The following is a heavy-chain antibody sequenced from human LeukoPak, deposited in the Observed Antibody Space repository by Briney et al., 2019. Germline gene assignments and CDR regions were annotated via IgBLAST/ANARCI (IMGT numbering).Heavy chain of an antibody. CDR3: AGGVSMIVVVIHDWYFDL. CDR2: IYYSGRT. D-gene: IGHD3-22*01. V-gene: IGHV4-39*01. J-gene: IGHJ2*01. Sequence: TXSXTCTVXGGSIXXSSYYWGWIRQPPGKGLEWIGNIYYSGRTYYNPSLKSRVTISVDTSKNQFSLKLSSVTATDTAVYYCAGGVSMIVVVIHDWYFDLWGRGTLVTVSS. CDR1: GGSIXXSSYY.